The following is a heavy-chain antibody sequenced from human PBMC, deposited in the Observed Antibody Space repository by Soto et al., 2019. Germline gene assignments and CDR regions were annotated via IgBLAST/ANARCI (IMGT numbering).Heavy chain of an antibody. J-gene: IGHJ4*02. D-gene: IGHD6-19*01. CDR2: TYYRSKWFK. V-gene: IGHV6-1*01. CDR3: ARDNYQSSGIYYFDY. CDR1: GDSVSSNNAA. Sequence: KQSQTLSLTCAISGDSVSSNNAAWNWIRQSPSRGLEWLGRTYYRSKWFKDYAVSVKSRITINPDTSKNQFSLQLSSVTPEDTAVYYCARDNYQSSGIYYFDYWGQGNLVTVSS.